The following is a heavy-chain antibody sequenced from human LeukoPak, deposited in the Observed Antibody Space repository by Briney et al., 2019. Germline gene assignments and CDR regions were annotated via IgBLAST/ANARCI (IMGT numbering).Heavy chain of an antibody. CDR2: ISYDGSNK. Sequence: GGSLRLSCAASGFTFSSYAMHWVRQAPGKGLEWVAVISYDGSNKYYADSVKGRFTISRDNSKNTLYLQMNSLRAEDTAVYYCARIPVTTLGYFQHGGQGTLVTVS. D-gene: IGHD4-11*01. V-gene: IGHV3-30-3*01. J-gene: IGHJ1*01. CDR3: ARIPVTTLGYFQH. CDR1: GFTFSSYA.